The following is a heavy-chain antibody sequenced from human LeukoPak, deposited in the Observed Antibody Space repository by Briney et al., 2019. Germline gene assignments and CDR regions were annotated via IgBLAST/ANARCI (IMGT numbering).Heavy chain of an antibody. J-gene: IGHJ3*02. CDR1: GFAFSSYV. V-gene: IGHV3-23*01. CDR3: AAIATSNDAFDM. CDR2: ISGSGGST. D-gene: IGHD2-2*01. Sequence: GGSLRLSCAASGFAFSSYVMSWVRQAPGKGLEWVSAISGSGGSTYYADSVKGRFTISRDNSRDTLYLQMNSLRAEDTAVYYCAAIATSNDAFDMWGQGTMVTVSS.